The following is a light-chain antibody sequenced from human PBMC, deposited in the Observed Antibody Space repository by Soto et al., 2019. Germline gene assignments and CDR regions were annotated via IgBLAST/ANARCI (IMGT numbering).Light chain of an antibody. J-gene: IGKJ1*01. CDR3: QQYGNSPWT. CDR1: QSVSSSY. Sequence: EIVLTQSPGTLSLSPGERATLSCRASQSVSSSYLAWYQQKPGQAPRLLIYGASSRATGIPDRFSGSGSGTDFTLTISRLEPEDFAVYYCQQYGNSPWTFGQGTKXXIK. CDR2: GAS. V-gene: IGKV3-20*01.